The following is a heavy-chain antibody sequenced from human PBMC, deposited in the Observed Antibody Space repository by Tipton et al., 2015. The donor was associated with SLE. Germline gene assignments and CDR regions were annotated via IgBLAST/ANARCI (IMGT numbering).Heavy chain of an antibody. CDR2: IYYSGST. Sequence: LRLSFTVSGDSISRYYWSWIRQPPGKGLEWIGYIYYSGSTNYNPSLKSRITISLDTSKNQFSLKLNSVTAADTAVYYCARDLASYYGVDVWGQGTTVTVSS. D-gene: IGHD3-3*02. CDR3: ARDLASYYGVDV. CDR1: GDSISRYY. J-gene: IGHJ6*02. V-gene: IGHV4-59*01.